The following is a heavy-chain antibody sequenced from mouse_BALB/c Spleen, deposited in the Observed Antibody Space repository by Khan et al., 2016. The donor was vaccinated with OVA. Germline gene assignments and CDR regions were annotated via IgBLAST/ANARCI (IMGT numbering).Heavy chain of an antibody. V-gene: IGHV3-8*02. CDR2: ILYSGST. CDR3: ARSTYRYAFAY. CDR1: GDSITSGY. Sequence: EVQLQESGPSLVKPSQTLSLTCSVTGDSITSGYWCWIRKFPGNKLEYMGYILYSGSTYYNPSLKSRISITRHTSKTKHNLKSISVTTEDTATYYCARSTYRYAFAYWGQGTLVTVSA. D-gene: IGHD2-14*01. J-gene: IGHJ3*01.